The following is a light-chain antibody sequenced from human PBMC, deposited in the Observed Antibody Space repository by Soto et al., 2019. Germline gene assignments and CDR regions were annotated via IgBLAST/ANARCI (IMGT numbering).Light chain of an antibody. CDR3: CSYVGATTYV. Sequence: QSVLAQPASVSGSPGQSITFSCTGTSSTVGGFNVVSWYQQHPGKAPKVIIYEGIKRPSGVSNRFSGSNSGSTASLTISGLQAEDEADYYCCSYVGATTYVFXTGTKVTVL. CDR2: EGI. V-gene: IGLV2-23*01. CDR1: SSTVGGFNV. J-gene: IGLJ1*01.